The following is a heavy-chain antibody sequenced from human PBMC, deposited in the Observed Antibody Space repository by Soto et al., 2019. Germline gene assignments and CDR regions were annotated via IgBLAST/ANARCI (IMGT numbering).Heavy chain of an antibody. Sequence: GGSLRLSCAASGFTFSSYSMNWVRQAPGKGLEWVSYISSGSSTIYYADSVKGRFTISRDNAKNSLYLQMNSLRDEDTAVYYCARDSLRPYDSSGYYYLPNFDYWGQGTLVTVSS. CDR1: GFTFSSYS. J-gene: IGHJ4*02. CDR2: ISSGSSTI. V-gene: IGHV3-48*02. CDR3: ARDSLRPYDSSGYYYLPNFDY. D-gene: IGHD3-22*01.